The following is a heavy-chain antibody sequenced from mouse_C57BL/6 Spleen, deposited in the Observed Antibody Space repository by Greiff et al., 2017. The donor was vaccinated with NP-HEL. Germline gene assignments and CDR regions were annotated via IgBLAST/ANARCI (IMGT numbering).Heavy chain of an antibody. CDR2: IDPNSGGT. V-gene: IGHV1-72*01. CDR3: ARTGSGGNYWYFDV. D-gene: IGHD2-1*01. Sequence: QVQLQQPGAELVKPGASVKLSCKASGYTFTSYWMHWVKQRPGRGLEWIGRIDPNSGGTKYTEKFQSKATLTVDKPSSPAYMQLSSLTSEDSAVYYCARTGSGGNYWYFDVGGTGTTVTVSS. J-gene: IGHJ1*03. CDR1: GYTFTSYW.